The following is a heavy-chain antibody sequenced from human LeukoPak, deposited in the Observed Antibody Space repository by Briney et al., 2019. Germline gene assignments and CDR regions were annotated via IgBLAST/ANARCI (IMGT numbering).Heavy chain of an antibody. J-gene: IGHJ6*03. V-gene: IGHV1-69*05. CDR3: ARGLGYCSSTSCSPYYYYYMDV. CDR2: IIPIFGTA. D-gene: IGHD2-2*01. Sequence: ASVKVSCKASGGTFSSYAISWVRQAPGQGLEWMGGIIPIFGTANYAQKFQGRVTITTDESTSTAYMELSSLRSEDTAVYYCARGLGYCSSTSCSPYYYYYMDVWGKGTTVTVSS. CDR1: GGTFSSYA.